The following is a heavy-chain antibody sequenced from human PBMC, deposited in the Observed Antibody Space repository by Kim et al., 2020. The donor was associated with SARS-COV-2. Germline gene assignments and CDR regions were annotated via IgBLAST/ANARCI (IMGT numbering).Heavy chain of an antibody. CDR2: ISSSSSYI. V-gene: IGHV3-21*01. Sequence: GGSLRLSCAASGFTFSSYSMNWVRQAPGKGLEWVSSISSSSSYIYYADSVKGGFTISRDNAKNSLYLQMNSLRAEDTAVYYCASTRGRDYGDYTFDYWGQGTLVTVSS. D-gene: IGHD4-17*01. CDR1: GFTFSSYS. J-gene: IGHJ4*02. CDR3: ASTRGRDYGDYTFDY.